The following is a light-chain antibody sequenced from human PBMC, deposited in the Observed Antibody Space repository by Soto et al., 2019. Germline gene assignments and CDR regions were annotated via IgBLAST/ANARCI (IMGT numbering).Light chain of an antibody. Sequence: EIVLTQSPATLSLSPGERATLSCRASQSVSSYLAWYQQKPGQAPRLLIYDASTRATGIPARFSGSGSATDITLTISSLEPEDFAVYYCQQRSNWPLTFGGGTKVEIK. V-gene: IGKV3-11*01. J-gene: IGKJ4*01. CDR2: DAS. CDR3: QQRSNWPLT. CDR1: QSVSSY.